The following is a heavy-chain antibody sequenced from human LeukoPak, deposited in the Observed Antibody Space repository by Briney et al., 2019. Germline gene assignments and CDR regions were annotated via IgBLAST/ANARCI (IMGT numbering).Heavy chain of an antibody. V-gene: IGHV3-7*01. Sequence: GGSLRLSCAASGFTLSTSWMSWVRQAPGKGLEWVANIKQDGSEKNYVDSVKGRFTISRDNAKNSLYLQMNSLRDEDTAVYYCAKDGGGPLDWGQGTLVTVSP. CDR1: GFTLSTSW. CDR2: IKQDGSEK. D-gene: IGHD3-10*01. CDR3: AKDGGGPLD. J-gene: IGHJ4*02.